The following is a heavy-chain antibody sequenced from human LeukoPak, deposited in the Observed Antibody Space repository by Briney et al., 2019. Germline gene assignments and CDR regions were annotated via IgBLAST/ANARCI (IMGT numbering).Heavy chain of an antibody. J-gene: IGHJ4*02. CDR1: GFTFSTYA. CDR2: ISGSGGST. V-gene: IGHV3-23*01. D-gene: IGHD2-15*01. Sequence: GGFLRLSCAASGFTFSTYALSCVRQAPGKGLEWVSSISGSGGSTDYADSVKGRFTLSRGNFENTLYLHMSSLRADDTAIYYCARAGKAAAFDYWGQGTLVTVSS. CDR3: ARAGKAAAFDY.